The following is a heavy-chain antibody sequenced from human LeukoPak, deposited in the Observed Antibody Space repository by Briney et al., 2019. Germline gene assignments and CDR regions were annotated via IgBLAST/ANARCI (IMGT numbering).Heavy chain of an antibody. CDR3: ARDPVLRFLEWLFSFSYYMDV. CDR2: ISSRSNYI. V-gene: IGHV3-21*01. CDR1: GFNFSTYT. Sequence: PGGSLRLSCEVSGFNFSTYTMNWVRQSPRKGLEWVASISSRSNYIYYAESLKGRLTISRDNAKNSLYLQMNSLRAEDTAVYYCARDPVLRFLEWLFSFSYYMDVWGKGTTVTVSS. D-gene: IGHD3-3*01. J-gene: IGHJ6*03.